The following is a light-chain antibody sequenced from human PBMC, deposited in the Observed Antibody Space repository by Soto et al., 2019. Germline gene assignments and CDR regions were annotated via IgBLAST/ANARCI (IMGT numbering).Light chain of an antibody. V-gene: IGKV3-15*01. Sequence: EIVMTQSPATLSVSPGGSATLSCRASQHVSSNLAWYRQKPGQAPTLLIYRASTRATGIPATFSGSGSGTEFTLTISRLQSEYVAVYYCQQYNKWPYTFGQGTKVEI. J-gene: IGKJ2*01. CDR3: QQYNKWPYT. CDR2: RAS. CDR1: QHVSSN.